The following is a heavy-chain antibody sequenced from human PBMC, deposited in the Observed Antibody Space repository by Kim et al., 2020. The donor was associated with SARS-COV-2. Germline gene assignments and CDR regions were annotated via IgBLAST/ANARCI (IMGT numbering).Heavy chain of an antibody. Sequence: GGSLRLSCAASGFTFSSYEMNWVRQAPGKGLEWVSYISSSGSTIYYADSVKGRFTISRDNAKNSLYLQMNSLRAEDTAVYYCARGQYYYDSSGYYFRIGWFDPWGQGTLVTVSS. D-gene: IGHD3-22*01. CDR3: ARGQYYYDSSGYYFRIGWFDP. V-gene: IGHV3-48*03. CDR2: ISSSGSTI. J-gene: IGHJ5*02. CDR1: GFTFSSYE.